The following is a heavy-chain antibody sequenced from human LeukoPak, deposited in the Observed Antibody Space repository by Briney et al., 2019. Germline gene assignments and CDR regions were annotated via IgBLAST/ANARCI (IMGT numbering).Heavy chain of an antibody. CDR1: GFTFSSYA. J-gene: IGHJ1*01. CDR2: ISGSGGTT. CDR3: AIQQLLTAEYFQL. V-gene: IGHV3-23*01. Sequence: PGGSLRLSCAASGFTFSSYAMNWVRQAPGKGLEWVSAISGSGGTTYYADSVKGRFTISRDNSKNTLYLQMNSLRAEDTAVYYCAIQQLLTAEYFQLWGLGTLVTVSS. D-gene: IGHD6-13*01.